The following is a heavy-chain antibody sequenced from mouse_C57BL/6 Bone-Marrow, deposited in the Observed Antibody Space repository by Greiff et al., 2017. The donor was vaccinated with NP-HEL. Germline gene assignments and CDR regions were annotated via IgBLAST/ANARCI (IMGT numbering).Heavy chain of an antibody. CDR1: GYTFTSYG. CDR2: IYPRSGNT. J-gene: IGHJ4*01. V-gene: IGHV1-81*01. Sequence: VKLQESGAELARPGASVKLSCKASGYTFTSYGISWVKQRTGQGLEWIGEIYPRSGNTYYNEKFKGKATLTADKSSSTAYMELRSLTSEDSAVYFCARFRYDAMDYWGQGTSVTVSS. D-gene: IGHD1-1*01. CDR3: ARFRYDAMDY.